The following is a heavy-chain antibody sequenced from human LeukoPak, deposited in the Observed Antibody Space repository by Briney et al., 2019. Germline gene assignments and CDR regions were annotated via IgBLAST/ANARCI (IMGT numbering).Heavy chain of an antibody. J-gene: IGHJ5*02. CDR1: GGSISSYY. CDR2: IYYSGST. D-gene: IGHD6-19*01. Sequence: PSETLSLTCTVSGGSISSYYWSWIRQPPGKGLEWIGSIYYSGSTYYNPSLKSRVTISVDTSKNQFSLKLSPVTAADTAVYYCARDHGAVAGPDDWFDPWGQGTLVTVSS. V-gene: IGHV4-39*07. CDR3: ARDHGAVAGPDDWFDP.